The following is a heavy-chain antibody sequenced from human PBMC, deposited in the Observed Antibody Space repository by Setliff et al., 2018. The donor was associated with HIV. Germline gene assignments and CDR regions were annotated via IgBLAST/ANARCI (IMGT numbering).Heavy chain of an antibody. CDR2: IWYDGNNK. V-gene: IGHV3-30*02. CDR3: AKASRLGGGWYLGAVDI. D-gene: IGHD6-19*01. J-gene: IGHJ3*02. CDR1: GFTFSSFG. Sequence: GGSLRLSCAASGFTFSSFGMHWVRQAPGKGLEWVAVIWYDGNNKYYADSVKGRFTISRDNSKNTLYLQMNSLKPEDTAVYYCAKASRLGGGWYLGAVDIWGQGTMVTVSS.